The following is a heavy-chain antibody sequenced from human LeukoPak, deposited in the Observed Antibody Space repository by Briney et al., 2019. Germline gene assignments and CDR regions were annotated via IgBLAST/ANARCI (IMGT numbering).Heavy chain of an antibody. J-gene: IGHJ4*02. Sequence: GASVKVSCKASGGTFSSYAISWVRQAAGQGLEWMGGIIPIFGTANYAHKFQGRVTITADESTSTAYMELSSLRSEDTAVYYCARGSIAVAGMRSIDYWGQGTLVTVSS. CDR3: ARGSIAVAGMRSIDY. CDR2: IIPIFGTA. D-gene: IGHD6-19*01. CDR1: GGTFSSYA. V-gene: IGHV1-69*13.